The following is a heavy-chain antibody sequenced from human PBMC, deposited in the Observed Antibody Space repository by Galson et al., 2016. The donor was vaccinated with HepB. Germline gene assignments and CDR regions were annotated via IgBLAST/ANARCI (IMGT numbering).Heavy chain of an antibody. CDR2: ISWNGGNI. Sequence: SLRLSCAASGFTFDDYAMHWVRQAPGKGLEWVAGISWNGGNIHYAVSVKGRFTISRDSAKNSLYLQMNSLRGEDTALYYCAKDRSEVAYYDMLTGCMDVWGQGTTVTVSS. J-gene: IGHJ6*02. D-gene: IGHD3-9*01. CDR1: GFTFDDYA. CDR3: AKDRSEVAYYDMLTGCMDV. V-gene: IGHV3-9*01.